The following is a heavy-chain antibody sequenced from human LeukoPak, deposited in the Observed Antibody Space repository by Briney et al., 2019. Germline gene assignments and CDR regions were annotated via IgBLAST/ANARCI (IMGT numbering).Heavy chain of an antibody. CDR2: INPSGGSA. J-gene: IGHJ4*02. Sequence: ASVKVSCKASGYTFTNYYIHWVRQAPGQGLEWMGIINPSGGSATYAQKFQGRVTITADESTSTAYMELSSLRSEDTAVCYCASYYYGSGSSLIAFDYWGQGTLVTVSS. CDR1: GYTFTNYY. V-gene: IGHV1-46*01. CDR3: ASYYYGSGSSLIAFDY. D-gene: IGHD3-10*01.